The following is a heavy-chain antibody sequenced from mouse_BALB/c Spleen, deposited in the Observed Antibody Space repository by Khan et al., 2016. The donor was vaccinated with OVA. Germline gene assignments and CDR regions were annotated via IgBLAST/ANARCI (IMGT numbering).Heavy chain of an antibody. D-gene: IGHD1-3*01. CDR1: GDSITSGF. CDR3: ARSTYKYAFAY. V-gene: IGHV3-8*02. Sequence: EVQLQESGPSLVQPSQTLSLTCSVTGDSITSGFWSWIRKFPGNKLEYMGFMIYSGYTYYNPSLKGRFSITRHTSKNQSYLQLSSVTTGDTATYYCARSTYKYAFAYWGQGTLVTVSA. J-gene: IGHJ3*01. CDR2: MIYSGYT.